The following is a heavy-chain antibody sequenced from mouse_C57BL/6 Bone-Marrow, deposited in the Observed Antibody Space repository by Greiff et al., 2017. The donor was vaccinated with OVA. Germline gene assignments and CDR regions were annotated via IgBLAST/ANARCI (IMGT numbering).Heavy chain of an antibody. Sequence: QVQLQQSGPELVKPGASVKISCKASGYAFSSSWMNWVKQRPGKGLEWIGRIYPGDGDTNYNGKFKGKATLTADKSSSTAYMQLSSLTSEDSAVYFCARCLYDYQAWFAYWGQGTLVTVSA. J-gene: IGHJ3*01. V-gene: IGHV1-82*01. CDR2: IYPGDGDT. CDR3: ARCLYDYQAWFAY. D-gene: IGHD2-4*01. CDR1: GYAFSSSW.